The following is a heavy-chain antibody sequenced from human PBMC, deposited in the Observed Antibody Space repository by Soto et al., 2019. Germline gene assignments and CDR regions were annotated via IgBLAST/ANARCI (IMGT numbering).Heavy chain of an antibody. CDR2: MSHSGPT. J-gene: IGHJ3*02. CDR3: ARRWGGVFDI. CDR1: RGSVTPNYW. V-gene: IGHV4-4*02. Sequence: SETLSLTCAVSRGSVTPNYWWGWVRQSPVTGLEWIGDMSHSGPTNYSPSLKSRVTLSVDTSKNQFSLELKSVTAADTAVYYCARRWGGVFDIWGQGTMVTVSS. D-gene: IGHD1-26*01.